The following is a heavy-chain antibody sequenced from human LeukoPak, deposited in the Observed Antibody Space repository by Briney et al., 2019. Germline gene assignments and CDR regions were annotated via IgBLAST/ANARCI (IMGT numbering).Heavy chain of an antibody. D-gene: IGHD5-18*01. CDR2: ISGSGGNT. CDR3: AKGPSAYSYGSFDY. CDR1: GFTFSSCA. Sequence: GGSLRLSCAASGFTFSSCAMSWVRQAPGKGLEWVSSISGSGGNTYYADSVKGRFTISGDNSKNTLYLQMNSLRADDTAVYYCAKGPSAYSYGSFDYWGQGTLVTVSS. V-gene: IGHV3-23*01. J-gene: IGHJ4*02.